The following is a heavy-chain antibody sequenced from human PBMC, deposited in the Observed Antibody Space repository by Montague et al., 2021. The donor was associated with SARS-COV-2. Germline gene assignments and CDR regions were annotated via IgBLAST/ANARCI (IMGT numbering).Heavy chain of an antibody. CDR1: GGSISSYY. J-gene: IGHJ4*02. V-gene: IGHV4-59*08. CDR2: IYYGGST. CDR3: ARHSRRISSSWSEGYFDY. Sequence: SETLSLTCTVSGGSISSYYWSWIRQPPGKGLEWIGYIYYGGSTNYNPSLKSRVTISVDTSKNQFSLKLSSVTAADTAVYYCARHSRRISSSWSEGYFDYWGQGTRVTVSS. D-gene: IGHD6-13*01.